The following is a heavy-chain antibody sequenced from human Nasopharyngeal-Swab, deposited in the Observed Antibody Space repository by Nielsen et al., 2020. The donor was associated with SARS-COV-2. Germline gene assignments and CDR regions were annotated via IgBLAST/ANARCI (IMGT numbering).Heavy chain of an antibody. D-gene: IGHD6-13*01. CDR2: IYHSGST. Sequence: SETLSLTCAVSGGSISSSNWWSWVRQPPGKGLEWIGEIYHSGSTNYNPSLKSRVTISVDKSKNQFSLKLSSVTAADTAVYYCARDIAAAVTGAYYFDYWGQGTLVTVSS. J-gene: IGHJ4*02. V-gene: IGHV4-4*02. CDR3: ARDIAAAVTGAYYFDY. CDR1: GGSISSSNW.